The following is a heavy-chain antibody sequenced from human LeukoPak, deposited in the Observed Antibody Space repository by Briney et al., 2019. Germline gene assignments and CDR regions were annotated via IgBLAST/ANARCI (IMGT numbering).Heavy chain of an antibody. J-gene: IGHJ4*02. CDR3: ARGYYYDSSGYYPVDY. CDR1: GGSISSYY. CDR2: IYYSGST. Sequence: PSETLSLTCTVSGGSISSYYWSWIRQRPGKGLEWIGYIYYSGSTYYNPSLKSRVTISVDTSKNQFSLKLSSVTAADTAVYYCARGYYYDSSGYYPVDYWGQGTLVTVSS. D-gene: IGHD3-22*01. V-gene: IGHV4-59*06.